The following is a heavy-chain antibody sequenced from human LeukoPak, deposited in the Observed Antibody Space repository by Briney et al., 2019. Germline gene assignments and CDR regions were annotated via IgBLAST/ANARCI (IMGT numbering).Heavy chain of an antibody. CDR2: IKSKTDGRTT. V-gene: IGHV3-15*01. J-gene: IGHJ4*02. D-gene: IGHD1-26*01. Sequence: GGSLRLSCAASGFTFSNAWMSWVRQAPGKGLEWVGRIKSKTDGRTTDYAAPVKGRFTISRDDSKNTLYLQMNSLKTEDTAVYYCTTVSGGSYGGDYWGQGTLVTVSS. CDR3: TTVSGGSYGGDY. CDR1: GFTFSNAW.